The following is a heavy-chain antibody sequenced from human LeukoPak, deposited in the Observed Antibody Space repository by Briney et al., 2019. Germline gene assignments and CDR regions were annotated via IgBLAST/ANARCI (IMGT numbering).Heavy chain of an antibody. CDR1: GGSVSSGSYY. CDR3: ARAGCRGGSCPAGFDS. D-gene: IGHD2-15*01. CDR2: IYYTGST. J-gene: IGHJ4*02. Sequence: SETLSLTCTVSGGSVSSGSYYWSWIRQPPGKGLEWIGYIYYTGSTNYNPSLKSRVTISVDMSKNQFSLKLSSVTAADTAVYYCARAGCRGGSCPAGFDSWGQGTLVTVSS. V-gene: IGHV4-61*01.